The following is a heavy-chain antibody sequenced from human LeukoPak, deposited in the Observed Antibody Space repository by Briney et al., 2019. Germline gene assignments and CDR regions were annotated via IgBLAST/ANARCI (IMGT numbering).Heavy chain of an antibody. J-gene: IGHJ4*02. CDR3: AKEIRDWYYFDY. CDR1: GFTFSSYG. V-gene: IGHV3-23*01. Sequence: GGTLRLSCAASGFTFSSYGMSWVRQAPGKGLEWVSAISGSGGSTYYADSVKGRFTISRDNSKNTLYLQMNSLRAEDTAVYYCAKEIRDWYYFDYWGQGTLVTVSS. D-gene: IGHD3-9*01. CDR2: ISGSGGST.